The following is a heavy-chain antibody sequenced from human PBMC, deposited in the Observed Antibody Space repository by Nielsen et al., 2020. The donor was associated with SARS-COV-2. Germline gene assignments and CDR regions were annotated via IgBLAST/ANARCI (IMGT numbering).Heavy chain of an antibody. CDR1: GGSFSGYY. V-gene: IGHV4-30-4*01. CDR3: ARVKVYCGGDCNRVFDY. J-gene: IGHJ4*02. CDR2: IYYSGST. D-gene: IGHD2-21*02. Sequence: SETLSLTCAVYGGSFSGYYWSWIRQPPGKGLEWIGYIYYSGSTYYNPSLKSRVTISVDTSKNQFSLKLSSVTAADTAVYYCARVKVYCGGDCNRVFDYWGQGTLVTVSS.